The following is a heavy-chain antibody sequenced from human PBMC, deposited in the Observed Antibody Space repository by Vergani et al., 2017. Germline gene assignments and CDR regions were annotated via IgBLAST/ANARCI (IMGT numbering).Heavy chain of an antibody. CDR1: GFTFRNYW. Sequence: EVQLVESGGGLVQPGGSLRLSCGASGFTFRNYWMNWVRQAPGKGLEWVSHIYSGDETYYADSVKGRVTISRDTSKNTLHLQINNLRVEDTAVYYCARGNYYGSGTYVDPWGQGTLVTVSS. J-gene: IGHJ5*02. CDR2: IYSGDET. D-gene: IGHD3-10*01. CDR3: ARGNYYGSGTYVDP. V-gene: IGHV3-66*02.